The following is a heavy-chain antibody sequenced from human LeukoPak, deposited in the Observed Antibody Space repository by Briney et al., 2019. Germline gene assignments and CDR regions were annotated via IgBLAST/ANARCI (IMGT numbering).Heavy chain of an antibody. CDR2: IYYSGIT. Sequence: SETLSLTCTVSGDSISSSSYYWGWVRQPPGKGLEWIGAIYYSGITYYNPSLESRVTISVDTSKNQSSLGLTSVTAADTAVFYCARSKEDLFFDYWGQGTLVTVSS. J-gene: IGHJ4*02. CDR1: GDSISSSSYY. V-gene: IGHV4-39*01. D-gene: IGHD2-15*01. CDR3: ARSKEDLFFDY.